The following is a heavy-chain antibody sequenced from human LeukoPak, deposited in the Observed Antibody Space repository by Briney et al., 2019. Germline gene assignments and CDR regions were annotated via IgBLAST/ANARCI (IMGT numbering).Heavy chain of an antibody. J-gene: IGHJ4*02. CDR2: ISSSSTYI. CDR1: GITFSSYG. Sequence: GGSLRLSCAASGITFSSYGMSWVRQAPGKGLEWVSSISSSSTYISYADSMKGRFTISRDNAKNSLYLQMDSLRAEDTAVYYCARGTNGVWDFWGQGTLVTVSS. V-gene: IGHV3-21*01. D-gene: IGHD2-8*01. CDR3: ARGTNGVWDF.